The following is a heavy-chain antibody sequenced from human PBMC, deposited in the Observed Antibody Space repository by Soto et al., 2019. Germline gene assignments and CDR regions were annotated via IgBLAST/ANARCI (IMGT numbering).Heavy chain of an antibody. J-gene: IGHJ4*02. V-gene: IGHV3-23*01. CDR3: AKDRITVREIDY. CDR1: GFTFSSYA. Sequence: EVQLLESGGGLVQPGGSLRLSCAASGFTFSSYAMNWVRQAPGKGLEWVSVISGSGGSTYYADSVQGRFTISRDNSKNTLYLQMNSLRAEDTAVYYCAKDRITVREIDYWGQGTLVTVSS. D-gene: IGHD3-10*01. CDR2: ISGSGGST.